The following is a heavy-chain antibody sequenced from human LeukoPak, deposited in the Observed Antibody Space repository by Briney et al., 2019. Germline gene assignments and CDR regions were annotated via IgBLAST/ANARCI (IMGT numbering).Heavy chain of an antibody. V-gene: IGHV1-69*06. D-gene: IGHD3-3*01. CDR2: IIPIFGTA. Sequence: GASVKVSCKASGYTFTGYYMHWVRQAPGQGLEWMGGIIPIFGTANYAQKFQGRVTITADKSTSTAYMELSSLRSEDTAVYYCARPDPGTPDYDFWSGYYTGAFDIWGQGTMVTVSS. CDR1: GYTFTGYY. CDR3: ARPDPGTPDYDFWSGYYTGAFDI. J-gene: IGHJ3*02.